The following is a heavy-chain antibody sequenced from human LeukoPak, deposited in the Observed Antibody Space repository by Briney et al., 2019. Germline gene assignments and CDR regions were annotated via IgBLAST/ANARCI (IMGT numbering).Heavy chain of an antibody. CDR2: IYYSGST. D-gene: IGHD5-12*01. J-gene: IGHJ3*01. CDR1: GGSISSGVAY. V-gene: IGHV4-31*03. Sequence: SQTLSLTCTVSGGSISSGVAYWSWIRQHPGKGLEWIGYIYYSGSTYYNPSLKSRVTISVDTSKNQFSLKLTSVTAADTAVYYCATSGYGRDAFDVWGQGTMVTASS. CDR3: ATSGYGRDAFDV.